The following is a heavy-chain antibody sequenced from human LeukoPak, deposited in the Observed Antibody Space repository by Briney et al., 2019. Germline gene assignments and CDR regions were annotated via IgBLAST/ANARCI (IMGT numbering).Heavy chain of an antibody. CDR2: ITTSGVYE. J-gene: IGHJ6*03. CDR3: AREYFMDV. Sequence: PGGSLRLSCAASGFTFTSYAMSWVRQAPGQGLQWVSSITTSGVYEYYADSVKGRFTISRDNAKNSLFLQMDSLRAEDTAVYYCAREYFMDVWGKGTTVTVSS. V-gene: IGHV3-21*04. CDR1: GFTFTSYA.